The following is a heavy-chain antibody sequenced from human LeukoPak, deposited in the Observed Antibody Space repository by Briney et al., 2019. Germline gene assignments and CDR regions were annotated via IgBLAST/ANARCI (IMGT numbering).Heavy chain of an antibody. CDR2: ISSSSSTI. D-gene: IGHD3-10*01. J-gene: IGHJ4*02. CDR1: GFTFSSYS. CDR3: ARDQGIRGVIPLVY. V-gene: IGHV3-48*04. Sequence: GGSLRLSCAASGFTFSSYSMNWVRQAPGKGLEWVSYISSSSSTIYYADSVKGRFTISRDNAKNSLYLQMNSLRAEDTAVYYCARDQGIRGVIPLVYWGQGTLVTVSS.